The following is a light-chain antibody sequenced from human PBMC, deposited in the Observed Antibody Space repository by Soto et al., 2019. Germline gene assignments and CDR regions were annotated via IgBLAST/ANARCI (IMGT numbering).Light chain of an antibody. CDR2: AAS. J-gene: IGKJ2*01. V-gene: IGKV3-15*01. Sequence: EIVMTRSPATLSVSPGERATLSCRASQSISNSLAWYQQKPGQAPRLLIYAASTRATGVPARFSGSGSGTQFTLTISSLQSEDFAVYYCQQYGSSPYTFAQGTKLEI. CDR3: QQYGSSPYT. CDR1: QSISNS.